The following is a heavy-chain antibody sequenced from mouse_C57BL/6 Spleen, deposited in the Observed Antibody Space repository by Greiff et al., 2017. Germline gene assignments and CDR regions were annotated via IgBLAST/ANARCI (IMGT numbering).Heavy chain of an antibody. CDR1: GYSFTGYY. CDR3: ASGSGVAY. J-gene: IGHJ3*01. V-gene: IGHV1-42*01. D-gene: IGHD2-2*01. CDR2: INPSTGGT. Sequence: EVQLQQSGPELVKPGASVKISCKASGYSFTGYYMNWVKQSPEKSLEWIGEINPSTGGTTYNQKFKAKATLTVDKSSSTAYMQRKGLTSEDSAVYYCASGSGVAYWGQGTLVTVSA.